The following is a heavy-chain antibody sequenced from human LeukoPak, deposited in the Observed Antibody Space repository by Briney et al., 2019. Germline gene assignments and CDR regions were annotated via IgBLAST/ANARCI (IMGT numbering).Heavy chain of an antibody. D-gene: IGHD3-10*01. CDR1: GYKFTDYW. V-gene: IGHV5-51*01. CDR2: IYPHDSDT. Sequence: GQSLNISCQGLGYKFTDYWIGWVRDLPAKGLEWMGIIYPHDSDTRYSPSFQGQVTISAVKSTTTAYLQWSSLKASDTAMYFCARSDSSGSRGFAYWGQGALVTVSS. CDR3: ARSDSSGSRGFAY. J-gene: IGHJ4*02.